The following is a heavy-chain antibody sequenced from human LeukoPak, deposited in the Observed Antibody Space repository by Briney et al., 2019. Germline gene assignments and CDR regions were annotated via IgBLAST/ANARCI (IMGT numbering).Heavy chain of an antibody. J-gene: IGHJ4*02. V-gene: IGHV4-34*01. CDR1: GGSFSGYY. CDR3: ASQYYDILTGYNYFDY. Sequence: PSETLSLTCAVYGGSFSGYYWSWIRQPPGKGLEWIGEINHSGSTNYNPSLKSRVTISVDRSNNQFSLKLSSVTAADTAVYYCASQYYDILTGYNYFDYWGQGTLVTVSS. D-gene: IGHD3-9*01. CDR2: INHSGST.